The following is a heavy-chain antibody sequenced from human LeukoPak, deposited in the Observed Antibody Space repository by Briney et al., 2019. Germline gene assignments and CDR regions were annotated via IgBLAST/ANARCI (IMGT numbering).Heavy chain of an antibody. D-gene: IGHD3-10*01. CDR1: GGSFSGHY. CDR3: ARHFPFGTNVLLWFGELLPPFDY. J-gene: IGHJ4*02. Sequence: SETLSLTCAVYGGSFSGHYWSWIRQPPGKGLEWIGSIYYSGSTYYNPSLKSRVTISVDTSKNQFSLKLSSVTAADTAVYYCARHFPFGTNVLLWFGELLPPFDYWGQGTLVTVSS. CDR2: IYYSGST. V-gene: IGHV4-34*01.